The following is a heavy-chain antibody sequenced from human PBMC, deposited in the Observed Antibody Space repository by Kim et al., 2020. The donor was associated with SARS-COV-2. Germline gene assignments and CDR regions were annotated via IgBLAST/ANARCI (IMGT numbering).Heavy chain of an antibody. CDR3: ARAGIWFGELNHHYYYYGMDV. D-gene: IGHD3-10*01. CDR1: GGSISSGGYY. CDR2: IYYSGST. V-gene: IGHV4-31*03. J-gene: IGHJ6*02. Sequence: SETLSLTCTVSGGSISSGGYYWSWIRQHPGKGLEWIGYIYYSGSTYYNPSLKSRVTISVDTSKNQFSLKLSSVTAADTAVYYCARAGIWFGELNHHYYYYGMDVWGQGTTVTVSS.